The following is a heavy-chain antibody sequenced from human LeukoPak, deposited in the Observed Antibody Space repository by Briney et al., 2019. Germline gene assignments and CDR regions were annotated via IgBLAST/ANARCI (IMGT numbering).Heavy chain of an antibody. Sequence: KSSETLSLTCTVSGGSISSYYWSWIRQPPGKGLEWIGYIYYSGSTNYNPSLKSRVTLSVDTSKNQFSLKLSSVTAADTAVYYCARGVFGYGYSYGLDYYYYGMDVWGQGTTVTVSS. CDR2: IYYSGST. D-gene: IGHD5-18*01. CDR3: ARGVFGYGYSYGLDYYYYGMDV. V-gene: IGHV4-59*01. J-gene: IGHJ6*02. CDR1: GGSISSYY.